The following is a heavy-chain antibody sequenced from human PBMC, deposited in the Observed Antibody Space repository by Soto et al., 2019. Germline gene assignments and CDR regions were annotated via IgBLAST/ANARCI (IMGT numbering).Heavy chain of an antibody. CDR2: IWYDGSNK. CDR3: ARGSSIVVVPAAGGYFDY. D-gene: IGHD2-2*01. J-gene: IGHJ4*02. Sequence: LXLSCAASRFTFSSYCMHWVRQAPCKGLEWVAVIWYDGSNKYYADSVKGRFTISRDNSKNTLYLQMNSLRAEDTAVYYCARGSSIVVVPAAGGYFDYWGQGTLVTVSS. CDR1: RFTFSSYC. V-gene: IGHV3-33*01.